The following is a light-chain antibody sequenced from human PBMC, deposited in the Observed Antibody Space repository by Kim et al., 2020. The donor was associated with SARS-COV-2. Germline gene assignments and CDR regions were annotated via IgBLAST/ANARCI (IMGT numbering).Light chain of an antibody. CDR2: QDS. J-gene: IGLJ2*01. CDR1: KLGYKY. CDR3: QAWDSSTVV. Sequence: VSPGQTASITCAGDKLGYKYACWYQQKPGQSPVLVIYQDSKRPSGIPERFSGSNSGNTATLTISGTQAMDEADYYCQAWDSSTVVFGGGTKLTVL. V-gene: IGLV3-1*01.